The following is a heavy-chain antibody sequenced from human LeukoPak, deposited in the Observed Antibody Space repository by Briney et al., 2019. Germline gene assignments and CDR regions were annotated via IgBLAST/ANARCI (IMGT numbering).Heavy chain of an antibody. D-gene: IGHD3-10*01. V-gene: IGHV4-59*08. CDR2: IYCSGST. CDR1: GGSISSYY. CDR3: ATMVRGSIDY. Sequence: SETLSLTCTVSGGSISSYYWSWIRQPPGKGLEWIGYIYCSGSTNYNPSLKSRVTISVDTSKNQFSLKLSSVTAAGTAVYYCATMVRGSIDYWGQGTLVTVSS. J-gene: IGHJ4*02.